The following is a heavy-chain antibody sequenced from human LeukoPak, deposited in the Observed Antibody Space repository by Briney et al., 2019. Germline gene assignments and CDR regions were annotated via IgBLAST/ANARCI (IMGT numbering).Heavy chain of an antibody. CDR3: ARAINYYGSGSYYNGLYYFDY. CDR1: GYTFTSYG. D-gene: IGHD3-10*01. CDR2: ISAYNGNT. J-gene: IGHJ4*02. Sequence: ASVKVSCKASGYTFTSYGISWVRQAPGQGLEWMGWISAYNGNTNYAQKLQGRVTMTTDTSTSTAYMELRSLRSDDTAVYYCARAINYYGSGSYYNGLYYFDYWGQGTLVTVSS. V-gene: IGHV1-18*01.